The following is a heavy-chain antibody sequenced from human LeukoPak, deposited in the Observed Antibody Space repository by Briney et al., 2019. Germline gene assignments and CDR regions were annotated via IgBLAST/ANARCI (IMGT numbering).Heavy chain of an antibody. D-gene: IGHD6-13*01. CDR3: ATTIIAATMDV. CDR2: IYGGGDT. CDR1: GFTVTDNY. Sequence: GGSLRLSCAASGFTVTDNYMNWVRQSSGKGLEWVSVIYGGGDTNYADSVKGRFTISRDNAKNTLYLQMNGLRAEDTAVYYCATTIIAATMDVWGQGTTVTVSS. J-gene: IGHJ6*02. V-gene: IGHV3-53*01.